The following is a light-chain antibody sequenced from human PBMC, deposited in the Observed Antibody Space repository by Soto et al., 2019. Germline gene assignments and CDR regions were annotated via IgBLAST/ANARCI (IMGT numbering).Light chain of an antibody. CDR3: QQYQSDYAWT. CDR2: DAS. V-gene: IGKV1-5*01. J-gene: IGKJ1*01. Sequence: DIQMTQSPSTLSASVGARLTITCRASQSISSWLAWYQQKPGKPPNLLIYDASSLESGVPSRFGGSGSGIYLSLTIISVQADDSANYYCQQYQSDYAWTFGQGTKVEIE. CDR1: QSISSW.